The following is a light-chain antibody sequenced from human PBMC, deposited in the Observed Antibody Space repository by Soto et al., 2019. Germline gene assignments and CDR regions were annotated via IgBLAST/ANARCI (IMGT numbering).Light chain of an antibody. CDR1: QSVSSH. Sequence: EIVLTQSPATLSLSPGERATLSCRASQSVSSHLAWYQQKPGQAPRLLIYDASNRATGTPDRFSGSGSGTDFTLTISSLEPEDFAVYYCQERTNWPPSWTFGQATKVDIK. J-gene: IGKJ1*01. CDR2: DAS. CDR3: QERTNWPPSWT. V-gene: IGKV3-11*01.